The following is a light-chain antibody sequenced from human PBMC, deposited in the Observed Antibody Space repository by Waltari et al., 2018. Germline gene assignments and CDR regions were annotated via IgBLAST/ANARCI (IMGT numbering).Light chain of an antibody. CDR3: QQRFTWPSIT. Sequence: EIVLTQSPATLSLSPWERATPSCRTSQSVNSHLAWNQHKPGQAPRLLIYDASNRATGIPARFSGSGSGTDFTLTISSLEPDDFALYYCQQRFTWPSITFGQGTRLEIK. V-gene: IGKV3-11*01. J-gene: IGKJ5*01. CDR1: QSVNSH. CDR2: DAS.